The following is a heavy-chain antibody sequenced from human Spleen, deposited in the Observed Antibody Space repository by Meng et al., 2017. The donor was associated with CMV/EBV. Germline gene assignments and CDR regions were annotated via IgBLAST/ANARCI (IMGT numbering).Heavy chain of an antibody. V-gene: IGHV3-48*03. CDR2: ITGSGSTK. D-gene: IGHD3-3*01. J-gene: IGHJ6*02. CDR1: GFTFSSYE. Sequence: GESLKISCEASGFTFSSYEMNWVRQAPGKGLEWVSYITGSGSTKKYADSVRGRFTISRDNAKNSLYLQMNSLRAEDTAVYYCARDAYDLGGMDVWGQGTTVTVSS. CDR3: ARDAYDLGGMDV.